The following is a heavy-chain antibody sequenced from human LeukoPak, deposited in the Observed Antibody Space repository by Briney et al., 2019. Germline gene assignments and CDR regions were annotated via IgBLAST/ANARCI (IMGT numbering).Heavy chain of an antibody. V-gene: IGHV6-1*01. D-gene: IGHD6-6*01. Sequence: SQTLSLTCAISGDSVSSNSGAWNWIRQSPSRGLEWLGRTYYRSKWYNDYAVSVKSRITINPDTSKNQFSPQLKSVTPEDAAVYYCAREGRYSSSSWCFDFWGRGTLVTVSS. J-gene: IGHJ2*01. CDR3: AREGRYSSSSWCFDF. CDR2: TYYRSKWYN. CDR1: GDSVSSNSGA.